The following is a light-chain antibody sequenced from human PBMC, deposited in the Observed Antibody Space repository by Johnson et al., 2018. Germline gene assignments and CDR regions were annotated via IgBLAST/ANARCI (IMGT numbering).Light chain of an antibody. Sequence: QSVLTQPPSVSAAPGQKVTISCSGSSSNIGNNYVSWYQQLPGTDPKLLIYENNKRPSGIPDRFSGSKSGTSATLGITGLQTGDEADHYCGTWDSSLSAGNVFGTGTKVTVL. CDR2: ENN. V-gene: IGLV1-51*02. J-gene: IGLJ1*01. CDR1: SSNIGNNY. CDR3: GTWDSSLSAGNV.